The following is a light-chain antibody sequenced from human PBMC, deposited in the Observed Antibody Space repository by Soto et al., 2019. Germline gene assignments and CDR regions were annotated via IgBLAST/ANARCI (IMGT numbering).Light chain of an antibody. CDR2: EVS. CDR3: MQHAQDPPLT. CDR1: QSLLHSDGYTC. J-gene: IGKJ4*01. Sequence: ELVMTQTPLSLSITPGERASMSCRSSQSLLHSDGYTCLYWFLLIYEVSNRFPGVSDRFSGSGSGTDFTLKISRVEAEDVGVYYCMQHAQDPPLTFGGGTKVDIK. V-gene: IGKV2D-26*03.